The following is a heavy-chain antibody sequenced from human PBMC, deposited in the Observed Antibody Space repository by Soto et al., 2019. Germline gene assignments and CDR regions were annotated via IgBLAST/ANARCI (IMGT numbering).Heavy chain of an antibody. CDR3: VREFVRDFHNWFDL. CDR1: GFTFSNFE. J-gene: IGHJ5*02. Sequence: GGSLRLSCAASGFTFSNFEMNWVRQAPGKGLEWVSYISSGGNTMYYADSVKGRFTISRDNAKNSLYLEMNSLRAEDTAVYYCVREFVRDFHNWFDLWGQGTLVTVSS. D-gene: IGHD2-21*02. CDR2: ISSGGNTM. V-gene: IGHV3-48*03.